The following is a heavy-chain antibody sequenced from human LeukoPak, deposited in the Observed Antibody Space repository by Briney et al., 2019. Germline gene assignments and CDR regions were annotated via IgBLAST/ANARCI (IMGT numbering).Heavy chain of an antibody. D-gene: IGHD4-17*01. CDR2: IYYSGST. J-gene: IGHJ4*02. CDR3: ARLSGDPCY. Sequence: TPSETLSLTWTVSGGSIRSYYWSWIRQPQGKGLEWIGYIYYSGSTNYNPSLKSRVTISVDTSKNQFSLKLSSVTAADTAVYYCARLSGDPCYWGQGTLVTVSS. V-gene: IGHV4-59*08. CDR1: GGSIRSYY.